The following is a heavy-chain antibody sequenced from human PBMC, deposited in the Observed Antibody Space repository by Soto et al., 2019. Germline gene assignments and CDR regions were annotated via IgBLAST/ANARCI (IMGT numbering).Heavy chain of an antibody. J-gene: IGHJ4*02. CDR3: ATLVPAANGALDY. V-gene: IGHV4-59*01. CDR2: IYYSGST. CDR1: GGSISSYY. Sequence: SETLSLTCTVSGGSISSYYWSWIRQPPGKGLEWIGYIYYSGSTNYNPSLKSRVTISVDTSKNQFSLKLSSVTAAVTAVYYCATLVPAANGALDYWGQGTLVTVSS. D-gene: IGHD2-2*01.